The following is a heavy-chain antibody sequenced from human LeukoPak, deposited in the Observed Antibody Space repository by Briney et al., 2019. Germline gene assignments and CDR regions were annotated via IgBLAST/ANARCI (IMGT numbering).Heavy chain of an antibody. D-gene: IGHD3-9*01. CDR3: ARDRDFDWLSNLDAFDI. CDR1: TLSVRTAC. J-gene: IGHJ3*02. V-gene: IGHV3-21*01. CDR2: ISSSSSYM. Sequence: GGSLRLSCAASTLSVRTACMTWVRQTAGKGLEWVSSISSSSSYMYYADSVKGRFTISRDNAKNSLYLQMNSLRAEDTAVYYCARDRDFDWLSNLDAFDIWGQGTMVTVSS.